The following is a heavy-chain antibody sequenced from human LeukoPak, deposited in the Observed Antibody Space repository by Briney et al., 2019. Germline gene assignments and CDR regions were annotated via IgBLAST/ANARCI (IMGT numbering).Heavy chain of an antibody. CDR2: INPNSGGT. D-gene: IGHD4-17*01. CDR3: ARMWSYGDSENWFDP. V-gene: IGHV1-2*02. CDR1: GYTFTGYY. J-gene: IGHJ5*02. Sequence: ASVKVSCKASGYTFTGYYMHWVRQAPGQGLEWMGWINPNSGGTVYAQKFQGRVTMTRDTSISTAYMELSRVRSDDTAVYYCARMWSYGDSENWFDPWGQGTLVTVSS.